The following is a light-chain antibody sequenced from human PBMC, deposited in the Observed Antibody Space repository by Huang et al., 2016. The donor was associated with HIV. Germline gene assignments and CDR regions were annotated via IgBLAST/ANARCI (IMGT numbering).Light chain of an antibody. CDR2: AAS. CDR1: QGIADS. J-gene: IGKJ4*01. V-gene: IGKV1-NL1*01. Sequence: DIQMTQSPSSLSASVGDRVTITCRASQGIADSLAWYQYKPGKAPKLLLYAASKLESGVPSSFSGSGSGTDYTLTISSLQPEDFTSYYCQQSYETPLTFGGGTKVEIK. CDR3: QQSYETPLT.